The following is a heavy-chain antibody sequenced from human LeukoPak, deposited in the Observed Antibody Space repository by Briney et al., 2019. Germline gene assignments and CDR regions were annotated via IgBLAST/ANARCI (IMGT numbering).Heavy chain of an antibody. CDR3: ARDAGYSSGWTPRGWFDP. CDR1: GYTFTGYY. V-gene: IGHV1-2*02. Sequence: ASVKVSCKASGYTFTGYYMHWVRQAPGQGLEWMGWINPNSGGTNYAQKFQGRVTMTRDTSISTACMELSRLRSDDTAVYYCARDAGYSSGWTPRGWFDPWGQGTLVTVSS. J-gene: IGHJ5*02. D-gene: IGHD6-19*01. CDR2: INPNSGGT.